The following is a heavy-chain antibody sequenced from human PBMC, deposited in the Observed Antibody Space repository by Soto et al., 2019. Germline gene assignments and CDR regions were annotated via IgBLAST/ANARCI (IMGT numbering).Heavy chain of an antibody. V-gene: IGHV1-18*04. CDR3: ARKQSGYSSSWYSY. J-gene: IGHJ4*02. CDR1: GYTFTSYG. D-gene: IGHD6-13*01. CDR2: ISAYNGNT. Sequence: ASVKVSCKASGYTFTSYGISWVRQAPGQGLEWMGWISAYNGNTNYAQKLQGRVTMTTDTSTSTAYMELRRLRSDDTAVYYCARKQSGYSSSWYSYRGQGPLGAVSS.